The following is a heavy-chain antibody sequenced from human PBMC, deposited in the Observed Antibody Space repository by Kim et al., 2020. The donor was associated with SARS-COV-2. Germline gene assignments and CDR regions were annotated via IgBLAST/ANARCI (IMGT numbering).Heavy chain of an antibody. CDR2: FYYSVST. CDR3: ARGGGPDDYDAKNWFDP. J-gene: IGHJ5*02. CDR1: GGSVSTNTYY. Sequence: SETLSLTCTVSGGSVSTNTYYWGWIRQPPGKGLEWIGSFYYSVSTYYNPSLKSRVTISIDTSKNQFSLKLSSVTAADTAVYYCARGGGPDDYDAKNWFDPWGQGTLVTVSS. D-gene: IGHD3-22*01. V-gene: IGHV4-39*07.